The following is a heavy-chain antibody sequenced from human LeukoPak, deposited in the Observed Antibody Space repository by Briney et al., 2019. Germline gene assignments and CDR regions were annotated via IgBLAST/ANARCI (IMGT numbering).Heavy chain of an antibody. D-gene: IGHD3-22*01. V-gene: IGHV1-18*01. CDR3: ARGDSSGYSSYYYYGMDV. Sequence: ASVKVSSKASGYTFTSYGISCVRQAPGQGLEWMGWISAYNGNTNYAQKLQGRVTMTTDTSTSTAYMELRSLRSDDTAVYYCARGDSSGYSSYYYYGMDVWGQGTTVTVSS. CDR1: GYTFTSYG. J-gene: IGHJ6*02. CDR2: ISAYNGNT.